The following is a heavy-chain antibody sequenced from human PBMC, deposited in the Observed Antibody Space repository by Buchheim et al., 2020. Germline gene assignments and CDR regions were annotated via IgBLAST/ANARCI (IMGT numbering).Heavy chain of an antibody. CDR3: ARDGYNNFGEYFAMDV. CDR2: IYYTGAT. Sequence: QMQLQESGPGLVKPLQTLSLTCTVSGGSINRGGYYWSWIRQHSVRGLEWIGYIYYTGATYYSTSLKSRVSISVDMSKSQFSLRVNSVTAADTAVYFCARDGYNNFGEYFAMDVWGQGT. CDR1: GGSINRGGYY. D-gene: IGHD4-11*01. J-gene: IGHJ6*02. V-gene: IGHV4-31*03.